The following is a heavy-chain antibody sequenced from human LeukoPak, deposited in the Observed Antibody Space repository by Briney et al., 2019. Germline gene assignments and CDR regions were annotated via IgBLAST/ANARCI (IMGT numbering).Heavy chain of an antibody. CDR1: GGSIGSGSYY. V-gene: IGHV4-39*01. CDR3: ARRPYGSGSFDY. D-gene: IGHD3-10*01. J-gene: IGHJ4*02. CDR2: IYKGGST. Sequence: SETLSLTCTVSGGSIGSGSYYWGSIRQPPGKGLEWIGNIYKGGSTNYNPSLKSRVTISVDTSKNQLSLKLTSVTAADTAVYYCARRPYGSGSFDYWGQGTLVTVSS.